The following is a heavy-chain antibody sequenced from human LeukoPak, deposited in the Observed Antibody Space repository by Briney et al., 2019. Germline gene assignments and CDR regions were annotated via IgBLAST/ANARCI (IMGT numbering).Heavy chain of an antibody. D-gene: IGHD1-1*01. CDR2: ISAYNGNT. Sequence: ASVKVSCKASGYTFTSYGISWVRQAPGQGLEWMGWISAYNGNTNYAQKLQGRVNMTTDTSTSTGYMELRSLRSDDTAVYYCAQGAAAGATAYWGQGTLVTVSS. V-gene: IGHV1-18*01. J-gene: IGHJ4*02. CDR1: GYTFTSYG. CDR3: AQGAAAGATAY.